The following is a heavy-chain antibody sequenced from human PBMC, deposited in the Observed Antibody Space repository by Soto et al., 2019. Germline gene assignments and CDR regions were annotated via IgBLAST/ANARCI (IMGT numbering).Heavy chain of an antibody. CDR3: TRGDGNSGSYLSFDY. D-gene: IGHD1-26*01. CDR1: GFTFSGSA. V-gene: IGHV3-73*01. J-gene: IGHJ4*02. CDR2: IRSKANSYAT. Sequence: PGGSLRLSCAASGFTFSGSAMHWVRQASGKGLEWVGRIRSKANSYATAYAASAKGRFTISRDDSKNTAYLQMNSLKTEDTAVYYCTRGDGNSGSYLSFDYWGQGTLVTVSS.